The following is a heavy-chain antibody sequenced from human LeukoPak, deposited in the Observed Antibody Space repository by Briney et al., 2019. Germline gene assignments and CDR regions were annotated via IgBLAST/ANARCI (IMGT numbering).Heavy chain of an antibody. J-gene: IGHJ4*02. CDR3: ARDVIHSGRYSGDLYLDY. CDR1: GDSISGFH. Sequence: PSETLSLTRSVSGDSISGFHWNWIRQPAGKGLEWIGRIYSSGSTEYNPSLQSRVTMSVDMSKNQFSLKLSSVTAADTAVYYCARDVIHSGRYSGDLYLDYWGQGTQVTVSS. V-gene: IGHV4-4*07. CDR2: IYSSGST. D-gene: IGHD1-26*01.